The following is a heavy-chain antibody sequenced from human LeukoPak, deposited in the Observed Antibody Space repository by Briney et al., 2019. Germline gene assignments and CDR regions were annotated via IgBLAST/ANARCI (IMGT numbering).Heavy chain of an antibody. J-gene: IGHJ1*01. CDR2: IIPILGIA. V-gene: IGHV1-69*04. Sequence: GASVKVSCKASGGTFSSYAISWVRQAPGQGLEWMGRIIPILGIANYAQKSQGRVTITADKSTSTAYMELSSLRSEDTAVYYCASGYSSGWARGYFQHWGQGTLVTVSS. CDR1: GGTFSSYA. D-gene: IGHD6-19*01. CDR3: ASGYSSGWARGYFQH.